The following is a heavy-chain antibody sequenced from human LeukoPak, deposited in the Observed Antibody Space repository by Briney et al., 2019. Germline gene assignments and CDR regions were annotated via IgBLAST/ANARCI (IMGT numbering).Heavy chain of an antibody. CDR2: LNTDNGGV. J-gene: IGHJ4*02. CDR1: GYSFTGSF. CDR3: AREASIVGATFHLDY. Sequence: ASVKVSCKASGYSFTGSFIFWMRQAPGQGLECMGWLNTDNGGVKYAQKFQGRVTMTRDTSISTAYMELSRLRSDDTAVYYCAREASIVGATFHLDYWGQGTLVTVSS. V-gene: IGHV1-2*02. D-gene: IGHD1-26*01.